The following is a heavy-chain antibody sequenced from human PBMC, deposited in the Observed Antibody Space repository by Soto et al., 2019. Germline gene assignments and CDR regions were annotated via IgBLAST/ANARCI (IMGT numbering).Heavy chain of an antibody. CDR2: INHSGST. J-gene: IGHJ4*02. V-gene: IGHV4-34*01. CDR1: GGSFSGYY. CDR3: ARGPGGYDFWSGYYPQYFDY. D-gene: IGHD3-3*01. Sequence: PSETLSLTCAVYGGSFSGYYWSWIRQPPGKGLDWIGEINHSGSTNYNPSLKSRVTISVDTSKNQFSLKLSSVTAADTAVYYCARGPGGYDFWSGYYPQYFDYWGQGTLVTVSS.